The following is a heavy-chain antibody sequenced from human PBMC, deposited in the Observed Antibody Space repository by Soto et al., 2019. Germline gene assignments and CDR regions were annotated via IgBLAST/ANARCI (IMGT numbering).Heavy chain of an antibody. CDR3: ARVYSTSAYYYYGMDV. J-gene: IGHJ6*02. D-gene: IGHD4-4*01. V-gene: IGHV3-21*01. Sequence: EVQLVESGGGLVKPGGSLRLSCAASGFTFSSYIMNWVRQAPGKGLEWVSSISSSSSYIYYADSVEGRFTISRDNTKNSRYLQMNSLRAEDTAVYYCARVYSTSAYYYYGMDVWGRGTTVTVAS. CDR1: GFTFSSYI. CDR2: ISSSSSYI.